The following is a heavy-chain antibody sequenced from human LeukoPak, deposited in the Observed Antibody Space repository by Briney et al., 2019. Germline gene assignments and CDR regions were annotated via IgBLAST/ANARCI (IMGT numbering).Heavy chain of an antibody. CDR3: ARHLAVYCSGGSCYGPSPFDY. J-gene: IGHJ4*02. CDR2: IYPGDSDT. Sequence: GESLKISCKGPGYSFTSYWIGWVRQMPGKGLEWMGIIYPGDSDTRYSPSFQGQVTISADKSISTAYLQWSSLKASDTAMYYCARHLAVYCSGGSCYGPSPFDYWGQGTLVTVSS. D-gene: IGHD2-15*01. CDR1: GYSFTSYW. V-gene: IGHV5-51*01.